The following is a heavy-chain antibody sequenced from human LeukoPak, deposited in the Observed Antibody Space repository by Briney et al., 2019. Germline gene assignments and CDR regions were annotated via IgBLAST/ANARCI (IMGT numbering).Heavy chain of an antibody. CDR1: GYTFISYG. D-gene: IGHD5-24*01. CDR3: ARGVRGDGYAPHYFDY. CDR2: ISAYNGNT. J-gene: IGHJ4*02. Sequence: GASVKVSCKASGYTFISYGISWVRQAPGQGLEWMGWISAYNGNTNYAQKLQGRVTMTTDTSTSTAYMELRSLRSDDTAVYYCARGVRGDGYAPHYFDYWGQGTLVTVSS. V-gene: IGHV1-18*01.